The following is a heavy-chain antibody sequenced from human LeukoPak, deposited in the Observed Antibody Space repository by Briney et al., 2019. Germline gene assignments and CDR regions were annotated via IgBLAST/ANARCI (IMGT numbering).Heavy chain of an antibody. Sequence: ASVKVSCKASGYTFTGYYIHWVRQAPGQGLEWMGCINPNNGDTEYAQKFQGRVTMTRDKPISTGYMELSSLRSDDTAVYYCAREGIKYSASSDAFDIWGQGTMVTVSS. CDR3: AREGIKYSASSDAFDI. J-gene: IGHJ3*02. CDR2: INPNNGDT. CDR1: GYTFTGYY. D-gene: IGHD5-12*01. V-gene: IGHV1-2*02.